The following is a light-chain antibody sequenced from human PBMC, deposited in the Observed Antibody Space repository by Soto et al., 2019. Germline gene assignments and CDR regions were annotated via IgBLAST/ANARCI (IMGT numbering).Light chain of an antibody. J-gene: IGKJ1*01. CDR3: QPYGSSRT. CDR1: QSFSGSY. CDR2: GAS. V-gene: IGKV3-20*01. Sequence: EIVLTQSPGTLSLSPGERATLSCRASQSFSGSYLAWYQQKPGQAPRLLIYGASSRATGIPDRFSGSGSGTDFTLTISRLEPEDFAVYYCQPYGSSRTFGQGNKVEIK.